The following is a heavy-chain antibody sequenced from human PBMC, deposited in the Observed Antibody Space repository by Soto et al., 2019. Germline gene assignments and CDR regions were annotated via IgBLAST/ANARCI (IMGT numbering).Heavy chain of an antibody. Sequence: EVQLVESGGGLVQPGGSLRLSCAASGFTFSSYSMNWVRQAPGKGLEWVSYISSSRSTIYYADPVKGRFTISRDNAKNSLYLQMKSLRAEDTAVYYCARDCPGSSTTCYGNEWFDSWGQGTLVTVSS. J-gene: IGHJ5*01. CDR2: ISSSRSTI. V-gene: IGHV3-48*01. CDR3: ARDCPGSSTTCYGNEWFDS. CDR1: GFTFSSYS. D-gene: IGHD2-2*01.